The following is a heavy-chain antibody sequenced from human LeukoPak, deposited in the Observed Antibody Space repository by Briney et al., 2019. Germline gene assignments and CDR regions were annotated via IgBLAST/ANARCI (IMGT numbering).Heavy chain of an antibody. CDR2: IIPILGIA. CDR1: GGTFSSYA. J-gene: IGHJ6*02. Sequence: GASVKVSCKASGGTFSSYAISWVRQAPGQGLEWMGRIIPILGIANYAQKFQGRVTITADKSTSTAYMELSSLRSEDTAVYYCARTEVEMATIEGPIYYYYGMDVWGQGTTVTVSS. D-gene: IGHD5-24*01. CDR3: ARTEVEMATIEGPIYYYYGMDV. V-gene: IGHV1-69*04.